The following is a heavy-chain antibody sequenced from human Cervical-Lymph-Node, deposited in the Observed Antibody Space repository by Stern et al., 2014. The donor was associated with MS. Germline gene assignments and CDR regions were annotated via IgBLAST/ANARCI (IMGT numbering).Heavy chain of an antibody. J-gene: IGHJ4*02. CDR2: IYPGDSDT. CDR3: ARQIEGIPGL. V-gene: IGHV5-51*01. CDR1: GYGFSDYW. Sequence: EVQLVESGAVVRKPGDSLRISCTGSGYGFSDYWIGWVRQMPGKGLEWIGVIYPGDSDTTYSPSFEGQATMSADSPLAPASLQWSSLKASDTAIYFCARQIEGIPGLWGQGTLVTVSS. D-gene: IGHD6-13*01.